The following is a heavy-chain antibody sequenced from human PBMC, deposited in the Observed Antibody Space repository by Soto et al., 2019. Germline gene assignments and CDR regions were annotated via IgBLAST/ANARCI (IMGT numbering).Heavy chain of an antibody. V-gene: IGHV4-59*01. D-gene: IGHD4-17*01. CDR2: IYYSGST. J-gene: IGHJ4*02. CDR3: ARFLRDYGDYDDYFDY. CDR1: GGSISSYY. Sequence: SETLSLTCTVSGGSISSYYWSWIRQPPGKGLEWIGYIYYSGSTNYNPSLKSRVTISVDTSKNQFSLKLSSVTAADTAVYYCARFLRDYGDYDDYFDYWGQGTLVTVSS.